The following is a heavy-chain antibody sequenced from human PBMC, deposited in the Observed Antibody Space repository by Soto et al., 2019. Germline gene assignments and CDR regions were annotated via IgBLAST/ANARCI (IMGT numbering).Heavy chain of an antibody. D-gene: IGHD3-3*01. CDR1: GGSISSSNW. CDR3: ARSEGPNWFDP. Sequence: SETLSLTCAVSGGSISSSNWWSWVRQPPGKGLEWIGEIYHSGSTNYNPSLKSRVTISLDRSKNQFSLKLSSVTAADTAVYYCARSEGPNWFDPWGQGTLVTVSS. V-gene: IGHV4-4*02. CDR2: IYHSGST. J-gene: IGHJ5*02.